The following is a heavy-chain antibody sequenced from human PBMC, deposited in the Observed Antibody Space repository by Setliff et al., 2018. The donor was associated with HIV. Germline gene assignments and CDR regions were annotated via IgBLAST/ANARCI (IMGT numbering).Heavy chain of an antibody. D-gene: IGHD2-15*01. Sequence: GGSLRLSCIASGFTFTNYDMSWVRQAPGKGLEWVSAISGSGGRTHYADSVKGRFTISRDNAKNSLYLQMNSLRVEDTAVYYCARDDWTCSDGTCFPITFDYWGQGTLVTVSS. CDR1: GFTFTNYD. V-gene: IGHV3-23*01. J-gene: IGHJ4*02. CDR3: ARDDWTCSDGTCFPITFDY. CDR2: ISGSGGRT.